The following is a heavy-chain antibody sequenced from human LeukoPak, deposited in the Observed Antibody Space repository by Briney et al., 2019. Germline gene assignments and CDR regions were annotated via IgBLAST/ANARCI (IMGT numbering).Heavy chain of an antibody. J-gene: IGHJ4*02. D-gene: IGHD3-22*01. CDR3: ARTASFYYDTTNY. Sequence: PGGSLRLSCAASGFTFSSYSMNWVRQAPGKGLEWISYISSSGSTIYYADSVKGRFTISRDNAKNSLYLQMNSLRAEDTAVYYCARTASFYYDTTNYWGQGTLVTVSS. CDR1: GFTFSSYS. CDR2: ISSSGSTI. V-gene: IGHV3-48*04.